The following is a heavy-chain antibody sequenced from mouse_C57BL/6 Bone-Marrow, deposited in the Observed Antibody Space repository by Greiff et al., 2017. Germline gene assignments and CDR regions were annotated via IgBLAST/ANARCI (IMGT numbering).Heavy chain of an antibody. D-gene: IGHD2-5*01. CDR1: GFTFSDYG. CDR2: ISSGSSTI. Sequence: EVQLQESGGGLVKPGGSLKLSCAASGFTFSDYGMHWVRQAPEKGLEWVAYISSGSSTIYYADTVTGRFTISRDNAKNTLFLQMTSLRSEDTAMYYCARGYYSNYGGYAMDYWGQGTSVTVSS. J-gene: IGHJ4*01. V-gene: IGHV5-17*01. CDR3: ARGYYSNYGGYAMDY.